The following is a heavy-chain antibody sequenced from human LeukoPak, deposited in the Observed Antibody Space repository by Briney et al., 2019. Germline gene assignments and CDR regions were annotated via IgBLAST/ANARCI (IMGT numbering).Heavy chain of an antibody. Sequence: PGGSLTLSCAASGFTFSSYSMNWVRQAPGKGLEWVSYISSSSSTIYYADSVKGRFTISRDNAKNSLYLQMNSLRAEDTAVYYCARGPAAAGSFLGYWGQGTLVTVSS. J-gene: IGHJ4*02. CDR3: ARGPAAAGSFLGY. D-gene: IGHD6-13*01. CDR1: GFTFSSYS. V-gene: IGHV3-48*04. CDR2: ISSSSSTI.